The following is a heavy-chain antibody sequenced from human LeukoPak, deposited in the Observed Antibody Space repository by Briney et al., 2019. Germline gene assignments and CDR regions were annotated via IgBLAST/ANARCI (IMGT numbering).Heavy chain of an antibody. J-gene: IGHJ5*02. CDR1: GYTFTSYG. CDR2: ISAYNGNT. Sequence: VASVKVSCKASGYTFTSYGISWVRQAPGQGLEWMGWISAYNGNTNYAQKLQGRVTMTTDTSTSTAYMELRSLRSDDTAVYYCARGNTGVPAAMDKPKDNWFDPWGQGTLVTVSS. D-gene: IGHD2-2*01. CDR3: ARGNTGVPAAMDKPKDNWFDP. V-gene: IGHV1-18*01.